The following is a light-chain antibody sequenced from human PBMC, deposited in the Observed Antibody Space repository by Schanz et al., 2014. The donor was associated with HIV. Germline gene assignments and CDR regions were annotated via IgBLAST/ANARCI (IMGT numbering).Light chain of an antibody. Sequence: QSALTQPPSASGSPGQSVTISCTGTSSDVGGHDRVSWYQQYPGKAPKLLIYEVDKRPSGVPDRFSGSRSGNTASLTVSGLQAEDEADYYCNSYTSSSTWVFGGGTKLTVL. CDR2: EVD. J-gene: IGLJ3*02. CDR1: SSDVGGHDR. CDR3: NSYTSSSTWV. V-gene: IGLV2-8*01.